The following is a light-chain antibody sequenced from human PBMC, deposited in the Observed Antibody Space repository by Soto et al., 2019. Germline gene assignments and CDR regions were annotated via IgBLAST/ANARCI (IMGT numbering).Light chain of an antibody. V-gene: IGKV3-11*01. CDR1: QRFSSS. Sequence: EIVLTQSPDTLSLSPGERATLACRASQRFSSSLAWYQQQSGQAPRLLIYDAANRTTGIPARFSGSGSGTDFTLTISSLEPEDFAVYYCQQRSNWPPEVTFGPGTKVDIK. CDR2: DAA. CDR3: QQRSNWPPEVT. J-gene: IGKJ3*01.